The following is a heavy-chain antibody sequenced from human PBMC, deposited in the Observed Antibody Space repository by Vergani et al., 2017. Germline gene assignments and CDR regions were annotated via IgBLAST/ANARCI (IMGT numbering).Heavy chain of an antibody. J-gene: IGHJ4*02. CDR3: ARVVGSTSWKLAAXFDY. CDR2: IYYSGST. V-gene: IGHV4-31*03. D-gene: IGHD2-2*01. CDR1: GGSISSGGYY. Sequence: QVQLQESGPGLVKPSQTLSLTCTVSGGSISSGGYYWSWIRQHPGKGLEGIGYIYYSGSTYYNPSLKSRVTISVDTSKNQFSLKLSSVTAADTAVYYCARVVGSTSWKLAAXFDYWGQGTLVTVSS.